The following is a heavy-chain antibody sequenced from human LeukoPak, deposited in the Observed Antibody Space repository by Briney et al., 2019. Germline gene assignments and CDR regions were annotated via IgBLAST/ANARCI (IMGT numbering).Heavy chain of an antibody. J-gene: IGHJ5*02. CDR2: IYYSGGT. D-gene: IGHD2-2*01. Sequence: PSETLSLTCTVSGGSISSYYWSWIRQPPGKGLEWIGYIYYSGGTNYNPSLKSRVTISVDTSKNQFSLKLSSVTAADTAVYYCAVLGYCSSTSCPFDPWGQGTLVTVSS. V-gene: IGHV4-59*08. CDR1: GGSISSYY. CDR3: AVLGYCSSTSCPFDP.